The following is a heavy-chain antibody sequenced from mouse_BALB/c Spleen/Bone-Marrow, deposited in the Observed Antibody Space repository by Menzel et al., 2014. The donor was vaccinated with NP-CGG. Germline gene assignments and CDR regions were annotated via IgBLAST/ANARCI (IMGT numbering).Heavy chain of an antibody. J-gene: IGHJ1*01. CDR3: ARRYGNYGNFDV. D-gene: IGHD2-1*01. CDR1: GFTFSTYA. V-gene: IGHV5-9-1*01. Sequence: EVKVVESGGGLVKPGGSLKLSCAASGFTFSTYAMSWVRQTPEKRLEWVATISRGGSYIYYPDSVKGRFTISRDNAKNALYLQMSSLGSEDTAIYYCARRYGNYGNFDVWGAGTTVTVSP. CDR2: ISRGGSYI.